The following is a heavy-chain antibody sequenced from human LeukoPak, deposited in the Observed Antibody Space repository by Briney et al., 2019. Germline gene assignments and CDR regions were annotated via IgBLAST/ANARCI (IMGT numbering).Heavy chain of an antibody. V-gene: IGHV1-2*06. CDR1: GYTFTDSY. Sequence: ASVKVSCKTSGYTFTDSYIHWVRQAPGQGLEWMGRINPNSGDPNYPQKFQGRVTMTRDTSISTAYMELSRLRSDDTAVYYCARSTMVRGVEVDYWGQGTLVTVSS. D-gene: IGHD3-10*01. CDR2: INPNSGDP. J-gene: IGHJ4*02. CDR3: ARSTMVRGVEVDY.